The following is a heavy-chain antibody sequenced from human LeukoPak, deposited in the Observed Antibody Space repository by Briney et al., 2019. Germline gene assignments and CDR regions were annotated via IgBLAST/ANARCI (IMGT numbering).Heavy chain of an antibody. CDR1: GGSISSGGYY. Sequence: SQTLSLTCTVSGGSISSGGYYWSWIRQHPGKGLEWIGYIYYSGSTYYNPSLKSRVTISVDTSNNQFSLKLRSVTAADTAVYYCARDIFKGTNWFDPWAREPWSPSPQ. V-gene: IGHV4-31*03. CDR2: IYYSGST. D-gene: IGHD2-15*01. J-gene: IGHJ5*02. CDR3: ARDIFKGTNWFDP.